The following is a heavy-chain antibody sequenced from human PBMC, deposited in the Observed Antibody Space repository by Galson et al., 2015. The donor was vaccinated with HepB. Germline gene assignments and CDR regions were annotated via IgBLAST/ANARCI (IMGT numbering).Heavy chain of an antibody. CDR2: ISWNSGSI. V-gene: IGHV3-9*01. J-gene: IGHJ3*02. Sequence: SLRLSCAASGFTFDNYAMHWVRQAPGRGLEWVSGISWNSGSIGYADSVKGRCTISRDNAKNYLYLQMNSLRAEDTALYYCEKDIVPDSSGWNAFDTWGQGAIVPVSA. CDR3: EKDIVPDSSGWNAFDT. CDR1: GFTFDNYA. D-gene: IGHD6-19*01.